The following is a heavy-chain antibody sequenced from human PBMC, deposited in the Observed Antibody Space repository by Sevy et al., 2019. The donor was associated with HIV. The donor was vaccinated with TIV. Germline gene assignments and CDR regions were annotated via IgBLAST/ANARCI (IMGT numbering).Heavy chain of an antibody. Sequence: SETLSLTCTVSGGSISSYYWSWIRQPAGKGLEWIGRIYTSGSTNYNPSPKSRVTMSVDTSKNQFSLKLSSVTAADTAVYYCARDGAGSYYPSYYYYGMDVWGQGTTVTVSS. CDR3: ARDGAGSYYPSYYYYGMDV. CDR1: GGSISSYY. D-gene: IGHD3-10*01. CDR2: IYTSGST. V-gene: IGHV4-4*07. J-gene: IGHJ6*02.